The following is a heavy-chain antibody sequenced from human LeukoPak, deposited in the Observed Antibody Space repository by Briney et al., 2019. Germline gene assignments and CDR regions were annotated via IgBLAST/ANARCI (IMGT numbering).Heavy chain of an antibody. CDR2: ISSNGGST. CDR1: GFTFSSYA. CDR3: ATTKAPYSRSTQGAFDI. Sequence: GGSLRLSCAASGFTFSSYAMHWVRQAPGKGLEYVSAISSNGGSTYYANSVKGRFTISRDNSKNTLYLQMGSLRAEDMAVYYCATTKAPYSRSTQGAFDIWGQGTMVTVSS. D-gene: IGHD1-26*01. J-gene: IGHJ3*02. V-gene: IGHV3-64*01.